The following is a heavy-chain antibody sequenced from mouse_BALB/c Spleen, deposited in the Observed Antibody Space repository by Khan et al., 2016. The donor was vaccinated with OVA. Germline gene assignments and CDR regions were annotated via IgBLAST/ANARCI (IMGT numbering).Heavy chain of an antibody. CDR1: GYTFSNYW. J-gene: IGHJ2*01. CDR2: SLPGSGST. V-gene: IGHV1-9*01. D-gene: IGHD1-1*01. CDR3: ARVKHGSRDSFEH. Sequence: QVQLKEAGAELMKPGASVKISCKSIGYTFSNYWKEWVKQRPGHGLEWIGESLPGSGSTYYNVRFKGKATFTYDTSSNTAYMQLSSLTSEAAAVYFCARVKHGSRDSFEHWGQGTILTVSS.